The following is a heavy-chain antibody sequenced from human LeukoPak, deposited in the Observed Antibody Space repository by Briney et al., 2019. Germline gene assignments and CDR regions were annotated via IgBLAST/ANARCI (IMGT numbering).Heavy chain of an antibody. CDR1: TGSISSGYY. V-gene: IGHV4-39*01. CDR3: ARHRDDYDDYVWNY. CDR2: IYYTGST. D-gene: IGHD4-17*01. Sequence: SETLSLTCPVSTGSISSGYYWGWIRQPPGKGLEWIGSIYYTGSTYYNPSLKSRVTMAVDTSKDQFSLRLSSVTAADTAVYYCARHRDDYDDYVWNYWGQGTLVTVSS. J-gene: IGHJ4*02.